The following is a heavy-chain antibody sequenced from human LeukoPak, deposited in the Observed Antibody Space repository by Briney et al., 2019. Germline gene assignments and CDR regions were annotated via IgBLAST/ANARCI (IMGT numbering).Heavy chain of an antibody. D-gene: IGHD6-13*01. Sequence: GGSLRLSCAASKFTFSDYSMSWVRQAPGKGLEWVSVIYSGGSTYYADSVKGRFTISRDNSKNTLYLQMNSLRAEDTAVYYCARDSSYSSSWYDFDYWGQGTLVTVSS. CDR1: KFTFSDYS. CDR2: IYSGGST. J-gene: IGHJ4*02. CDR3: ARDSSYSSSWYDFDY. V-gene: IGHV3-53*01.